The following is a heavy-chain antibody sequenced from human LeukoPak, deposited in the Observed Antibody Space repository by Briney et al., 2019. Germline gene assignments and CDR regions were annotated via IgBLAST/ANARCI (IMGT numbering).Heavy chain of an antibody. CDR1: GGSISSGSYY. CDR3: ARSVHYYYGMDV. V-gene: IGHV4-61*02. CDR2: IYTSGST. Sequence: PSQTLSLTCTVSGGSISSGSYYWSWIRQPAGKGLEWIGLIYTSGSTNYTPSLKSRVTISVDTSTNQFSLKLSSVTAADTAVYYCARSVHYYYGMDVWGQGTTVTVSS. D-gene: IGHD5/OR15-5a*01. J-gene: IGHJ6*02.